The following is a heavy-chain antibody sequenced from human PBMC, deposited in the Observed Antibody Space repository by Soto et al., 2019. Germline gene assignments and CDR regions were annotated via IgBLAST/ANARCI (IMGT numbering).Heavy chain of an antibody. Sequence: SGPTLVNPTQTLTLTCTFSGFSLSTSGVGVGWIRQPPGKALEWLALIYWNDDKRYSPSLKSRLTITKDTSKNQVVLTMTNMDPVDTATYYCALDLAAAGPRQFDYWGQGTLVTVSS. CDR1: GFSLSTSGVG. V-gene: IGHV2-5*01. CDR2: IYWNDDK. J-gene: IGHJ4*02. D-gene: IGHD6-13*01. CDR3: ALDLAAAGPRQFDY.